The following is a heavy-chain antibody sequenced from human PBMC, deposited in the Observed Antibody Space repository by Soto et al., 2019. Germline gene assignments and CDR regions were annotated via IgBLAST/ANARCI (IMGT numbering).Heavy chain of an antibody. D-gene: IGHD3-10*01. V-gene: IGHV1-18*01. CDR3: ARDRASWVRYYYYYGMDV. CDR1: GYTFTSYG. CDR2: ISAYNGNT. Sequence: GASVKVSCKASGYTFTSYGISWVRQAPGQGLEWMGWISAYNGNTNYAQKLQGRVTMTTDTSTSTAYMELRSLRSDDTAVYYCARDRASWVRYYYYYGMDVWGQGTTVTVAS. J-gene: IGHJ6*02.